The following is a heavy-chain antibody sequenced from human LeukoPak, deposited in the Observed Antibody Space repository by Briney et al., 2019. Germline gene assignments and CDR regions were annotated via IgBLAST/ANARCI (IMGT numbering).Heavy chain of an antibody. CDR2: ISYDGSNK. CDR1: GFTFSGYP. V-gene: IGHV3-30-3*01. Sequence: GKSLRLSCAASGFTFSGYPIHWVRQAPGKGLEWVAVISYDGSNKYYADSVKGRFTISRDNSKNTLYLQMNSLRAEDTAVYYCARDHGTVTTELSLYYYYGMDVWGQGTTVTVSS. CDR3: ARDHGTVTTELSLYYYYGMDV. D-gene: IGHD4-17*01. J-gene: IGHJ6*02.